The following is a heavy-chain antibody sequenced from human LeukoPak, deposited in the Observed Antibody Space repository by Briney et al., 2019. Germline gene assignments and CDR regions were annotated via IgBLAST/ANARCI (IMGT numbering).Heavy chain of an antibody. V-gene: IGHV4-4*02. CDR2: IYHSGST. J-gene: IGHJ4*02. Sequence: PSGTLSLTCAVAGAPISNSNWWTWVRQPPGKGLEWIGEIYHSGSTNYKPSLKSRATISVDKSKNQFSLKLSSVTAADTAVYYCASRAPRDNFNRYLPIDYWGQGTLVTVSS. CDR1: GAPISNSNW. D-gene: IGHD1-20*01. CDR3: ASRAPRDNFNRYLPIDY.